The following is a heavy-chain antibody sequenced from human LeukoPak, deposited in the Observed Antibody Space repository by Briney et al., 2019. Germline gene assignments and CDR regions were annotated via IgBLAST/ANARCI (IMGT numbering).Heavy chain of an antibody. CDR3: ARDQLSRGVWFDP. Sequence: ASVKVSCKAFGYTFIGYYMYWVRQAPGQGLEWMGWINPNSGDTNYAQKLQGRVTMTTDTSTSTAYMELRSLRSDDTAVYYCARDQLSRGVWFDPWGQGTLVTVSS. D-gene: IGHD1-1*01. J-gene: IGHJ5*02. CDR2: INPNSGDT. CDR1: GYTFIGYY. V-gene: IGHV1-2*02.